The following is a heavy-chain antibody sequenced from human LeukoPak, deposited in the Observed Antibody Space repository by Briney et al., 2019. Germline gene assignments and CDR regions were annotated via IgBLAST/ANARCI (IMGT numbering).Heavy chain of an antibody. J-gene: IGHJ4*02. CDR3: AREAGGSCFFDY. Sequence: GGSLRLSCAASGFTVSSNYMSWVRQAPGKGLEWVSVIYSGGSTYYADSVKGRFTISRDNSKNTLYLQMNSLRAEDTAVYYCAREAGGSCFFDYWGQGTLVTVSS. CDR1: GFTVSSNY. D-gene: IGHD2-15*01. CDR2: IYSGGST. V-gene: IGHV3-66*01.